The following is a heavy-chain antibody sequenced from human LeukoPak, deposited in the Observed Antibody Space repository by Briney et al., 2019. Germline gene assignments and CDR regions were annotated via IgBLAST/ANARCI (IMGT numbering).Heavy chain of an antibody. D-gene: IGHD6-13*01. CDR1: GFTFSSYA. CDR2: ISGSGGST. V-gene: IGHV3-23*01. CDR3: ARDVYSSSWTTFDY. J-gene: IGHJ4*02. Sequence: GGSLRLSCAASGFTFSSYAMSWVRQAPGKGLEWVSAISGSGGSTYYADSVKGRFTISRDNSKNTLYLQMNSLRAEDTAVYYCARDVYSSSWTTFDYWGQGILVTVSS.